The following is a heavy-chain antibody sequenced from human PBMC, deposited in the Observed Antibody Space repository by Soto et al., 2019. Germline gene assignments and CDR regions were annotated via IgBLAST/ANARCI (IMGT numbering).Heavy chain of an antibody. J-gene: IGHJ5*02. CDR1: GFTFSSYG. D-gene: IGHD3-9*01. CDR3: ARDEKKKLRYFDCRPTNWFDP. CDR2: ISYDGSSN. V-gene: IGHV3-30*03. Sequence: PWGSLRLSCAASGFTFSSYGMYWVRQAPGKGLEWVAVISYDGSSNYYADSVKGRFTISRDKSKNTLYRQMNSLRAEDPAVYYCARDEKKKLRYFDCRPTNWFDPWGQGTLVTVSS.